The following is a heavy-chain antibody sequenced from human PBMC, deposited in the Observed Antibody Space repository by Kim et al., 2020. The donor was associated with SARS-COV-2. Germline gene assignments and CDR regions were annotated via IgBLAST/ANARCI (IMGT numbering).Heavy chain of an antibody. V-gene: IGHV3-23*01. D-gene: IGHD2-2*01. CDR3: AKRFQLLFFRYFDL. Sequence: ADSVKGRFTISRDNSKNTLYLQMNSLRAEDTAVYYCAKRFQLLFFRYFDLWGRGTLVTVSS. J-gene: IGHJ2*01.